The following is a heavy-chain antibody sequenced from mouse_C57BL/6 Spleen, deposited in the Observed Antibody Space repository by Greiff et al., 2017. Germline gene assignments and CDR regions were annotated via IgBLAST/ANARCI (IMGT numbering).Heavy chain of an antibody. CDR2: ISYDGSN. J-gene: IGHJ2*01. V-gene: IGHV3-6*01. Sequence: VQLQQSGPGLVKPSQSLSLTCSVTGYSITSGYYWNWIRQFPGNKLEWMGYISYDGSNNYNPSLKNRISITRDTSKNQFFLKLNSVTTEDTATYYCARRLGYFDYWGQGTTLTVSS. CDR3: ARRLGYFDY. CDR1: GYSITSGYY. D-gene: IGHD1-2*01.